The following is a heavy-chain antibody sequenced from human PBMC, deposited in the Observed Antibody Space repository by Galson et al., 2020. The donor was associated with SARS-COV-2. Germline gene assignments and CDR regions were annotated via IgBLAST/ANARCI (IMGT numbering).Heavy chain of an antibody. CDR1: GGSISSGGYY. Sequence: SETLYLTCTVSGGSISSGGYYWSWIRQHPGKGLEWIGYIYSSGSTYYNPSLKSRVTISVDTSKNQFSLKLSSVTAADTAVDYCARIGITKIVDYWGQGTLVTVSS. J-gene: IGHJ4*02. V-gene: IGHV4-31*03. CDR3: ARIGITKIVDY. CDR2: IYSSGST. D-gene: IGHD3-22*01.